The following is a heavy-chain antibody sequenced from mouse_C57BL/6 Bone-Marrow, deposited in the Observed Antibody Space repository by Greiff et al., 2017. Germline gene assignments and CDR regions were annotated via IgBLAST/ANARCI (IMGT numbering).Heavy chain of an antibody. CDR2: ISDGGSYT. D-gene: IGHD2-4*01. CDR3: ARDQRLYDYPFAY. CDR1: GFTFSSYA. V-gene: IGHV5-4*01. J-gene: IGHJ3*01. Sequence: EVQLQESGGGLVKPGGSLKLSCAASGFTFSSYAMSWVRQTPEKRLEWVATISDGGSYTYYPDNVKGRFTISRDNAKNNLYLQMSHLKSEDTAMYYCARDQRLYDYPFAYWGQGTLVTVSA.